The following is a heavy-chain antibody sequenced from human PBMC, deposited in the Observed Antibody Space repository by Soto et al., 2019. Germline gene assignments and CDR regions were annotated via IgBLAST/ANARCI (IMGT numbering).Heavy chain of an antibody. CDR1: GGSFSGYY. J-gene: IGHJ6*02. Sequence: SETLSLTCAVYGGSFSGYYWSWIRQPPGKGLEWIGEINHSGSTNYNPSLKSRVTISVDTSKNQFSLKLSSVTAADTAVYYCARGPVVPAAMAYYYYSYAMDVWGQGTTGTVS. D-gene: IGHD2-2*01. V-gene: IGHV4-34*01. CDR3: ARGPVVPAAMAYYYYSYAMDV. CDR2: INHSGST.